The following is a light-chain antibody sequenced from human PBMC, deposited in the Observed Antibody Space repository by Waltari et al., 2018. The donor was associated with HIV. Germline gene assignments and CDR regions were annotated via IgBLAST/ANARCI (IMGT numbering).Light chain of an antibody. CDR3: GTWDSSLRRWV. CDR2: ANH. V-gene: IGLV1-51*01. Sequence: QPVLSQPPSASAAPGQNVTSPRPGSIANIPHSYLSWYQPLPGTSPKLIIYANHKRPSGIPDQFAASKSGTSATLGITGLQAGDEADYYCGTWDSSLRRWVFGGGTKLTVL. CDR1: IANIPHSY. J-gene: IGLJ3*02.